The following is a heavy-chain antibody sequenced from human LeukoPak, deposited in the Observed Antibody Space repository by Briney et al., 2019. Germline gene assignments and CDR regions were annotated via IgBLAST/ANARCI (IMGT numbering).Heavy chain of an antibody. V-gene: IGHV3-74*01. Sequence: GGSLRLSCAASGFTFSGYWMFWVRQAPGGGLVWVSRINSDGSSTDYADSVKGRFTISRDNAKSTLFLQMNSLRAEDTAVYYCARDGRLAYWGQGTLVTVSA. CDR1: GFTFSGYW. D-gene: IGHD1-14*01. CDR3: ARDGRLAY. J-gene: IGHJ4*02. CDR2: INSDGSST.